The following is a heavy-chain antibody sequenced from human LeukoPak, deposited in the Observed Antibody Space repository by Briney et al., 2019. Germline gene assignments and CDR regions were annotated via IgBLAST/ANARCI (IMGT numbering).Heavy chain of an antibody. CDR1: GGSISSSSYY. CDR3: ARDSGGSEQWGVLDYFDY. Sequence: PSETLSLTCTVSGGSISSSSYYWGWIRQPPGTGLEWIGSIYYSGSTYYNPSLKSRVTISVDTSKNQFSLKLSSVTAADTAVYYCARDSGGSEQWGVLDYFDYWGQGTLVTVSS. CDR2: IYYSGST. J-gene: IGHJ4*02. D-gene: IGHD1-26*01. V-gene: IGHV4-39*07.